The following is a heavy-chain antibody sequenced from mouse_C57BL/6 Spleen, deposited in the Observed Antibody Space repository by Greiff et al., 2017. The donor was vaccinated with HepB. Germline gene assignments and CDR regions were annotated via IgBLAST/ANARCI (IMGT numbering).Heavy chain of an antibody. D-gene: IGHD1-1*01. V-gene: IGHV1-55*01. J-gene: IGHJ1*03. CDR3: ATHYYGSSYPYWYFDV. CDR2: IYPGSGST. CDR1: GYTFTSYW. Sequence: QVQLQQPGAELVKPGASVKMSCKASGYTFTSYWITWVKQRPGQGLEWIGDIYPGSGSTNYNEKFKSKATLTVDTSSSTAYMQLSSLTSEDSAVYYWATHYYGSSYPYWYFDVWGTGTTVTVSS.